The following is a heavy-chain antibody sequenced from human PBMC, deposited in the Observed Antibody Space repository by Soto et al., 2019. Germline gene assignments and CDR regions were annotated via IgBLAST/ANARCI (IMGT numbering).Heavy chain of an antibody. CDR3: ARVGIMVYATIDY. D-gene: IGHD2-8*01. J-gene: IGHJ4*02. V-gene: IGHV4-4*02. Sequence: PSETLSLTCAVSGGSISSSNWWSWVRQPPGKGLEWIGEIYHSGSTNYNPSFKSRVTISVDKSKNQFSLKLSSVTAADTAVYYCARVGIMVYATIDYWGQGTLVTVS. CDR2: IYHSGST. CDR1: GGSISSSNW.